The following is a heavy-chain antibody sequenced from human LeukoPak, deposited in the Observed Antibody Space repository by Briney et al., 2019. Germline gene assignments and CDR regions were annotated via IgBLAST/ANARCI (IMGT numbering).Heavy chain of an antibody. D-gene: IGHD6-6*01. CDR1: GYTFTGYY. Sequence: ASVKVSCKASGYTFTGYYMHWVRQAPGQGLEWMGWINPNSGGTNYAQKFQGRVTMTRDTSISTAYMELSRLRSEDTAVYYCASDGDVWQLVGYNWFDPWGQGTLVTVSS. J-gene: IGHJ5*02. CDR2: INPNSGGT. CDR3: ASDGDVWQLVGYNWFDP. V-gene: IGHV1-2*02.